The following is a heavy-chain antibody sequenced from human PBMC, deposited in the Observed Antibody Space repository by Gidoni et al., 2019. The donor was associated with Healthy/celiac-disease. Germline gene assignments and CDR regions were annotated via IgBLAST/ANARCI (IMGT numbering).Heavy chain of an antibody. Sequence: QVQLQQWGAGLSKPSETLSLTCAVYGESFSGYYWTWIRQPPGKGLEWIGEIDHSGDTNYNPSLKSRVTISVDTSKNQFSLKLTSVTAADTAVYYCARGIPYSIAAAGDYFDPWGQGTLVTVSS. CDR3: ARGIPYSIAAAGDYFDP. CDR1: GESFSGYY. D-gene: IGHD6-13*01. V-gene: IGHV4-34*01. J-gene: IGHJ5*02. CDR2: IDHSGDT.